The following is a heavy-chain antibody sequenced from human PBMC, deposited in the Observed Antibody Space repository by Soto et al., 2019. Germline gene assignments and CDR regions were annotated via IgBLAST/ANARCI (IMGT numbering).Heavy chain of an antibody. D-gene: IGHD3-3*01. Sequence: EVQRLESGGDLVQPGGSLRLSCVASGFTFSDYVMSWVRQVPGKGLEWVSSISDGGERTDYRDSVRGPFTISRDIARFTLHLQMNSLRVDDTAIYFCARDRSTDFGLDVWGQGTTVTVSS. CDR1: GFTFSDYV. V-gene: IGHV3-23*01. CDR2: ISDGGERT. CDR3: ARDRSTDFGLDV. J-gene: IGHJ6*02.